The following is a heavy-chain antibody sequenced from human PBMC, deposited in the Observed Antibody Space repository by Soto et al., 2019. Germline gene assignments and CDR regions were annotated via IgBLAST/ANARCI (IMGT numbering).Heavy chain of an antibody. CDR3: ARRCGGDCYSGPYYYYYGMDV. CDR1: GYTFTSYG. J-gene: IGHJ6*02. CDR2: ISAYNGNT. V-gene: IGHV1-18*04. D-gene: IGHD2-21*02. Sequence: QVQLVQSGAEVKKPGASVKVSCKASGYTFTSYGISWVRQAPGQGLEWMGWISAYNGNTNYAQKLQGRVTMTTDTSTSKGYMELRSLRSDDTAVYYCARRCGGDCYSGPYYYYYGMDVWGQGNTVTVSS.